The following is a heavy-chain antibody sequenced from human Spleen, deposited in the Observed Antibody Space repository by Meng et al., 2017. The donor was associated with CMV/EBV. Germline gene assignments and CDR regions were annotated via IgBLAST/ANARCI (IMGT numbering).Heavy chain of an antibody. J-gene: IGHJ6*02. V-gene: IGHV4-39*07. Sequence: SETLSLTCTVSGGSISSYYWSWIRQPPGKGLEWIGSIYYSGSTYYNPSLKSRVTISVDTSKNQFSLKLSSVTAADTAVYYCARDPGPVLYYGMDVWGQGTTVTVSS. D-gene: IGHD3-10*01. CDR3: ARDPGPVLYYGMDV. CDR1: GGSISSYY. CDR2: IYYSGST.